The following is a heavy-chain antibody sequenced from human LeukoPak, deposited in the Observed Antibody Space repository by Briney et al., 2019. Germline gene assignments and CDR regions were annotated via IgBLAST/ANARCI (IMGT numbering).Heavy chain of an antibody. Sequence: SETLSLTCTVSGGSISSYYWSWIRQPAGKGLEWIGRFYSGGGTDYNPSLKSRVTMSVDTSKNQFSLKLSSVTAADTAVYYCARVYSGYDLPGSLANYYFDYWGQGTLATVSS. D-gene: IGHD5-12*01. J-gene: IGHJ4*02. CDR3: ARVYSGYDLPGSLANYYFDY. CDR2: FYSGGGT. CDR1: GGSISSYY. V-gene: IGHV4-4*07.